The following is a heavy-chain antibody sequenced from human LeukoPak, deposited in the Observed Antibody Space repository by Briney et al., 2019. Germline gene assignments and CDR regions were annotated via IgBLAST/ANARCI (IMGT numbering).Heavy chain of an antibody. D-gene: IGHD3-22*01. Sequence: ASVKVSCNASGYTFSNYGITWVRQAPGQGLEWMGWISAYSGNSNYARKFFDRLIMTVDSPTSTAYMELKSLRSDDMAVYYCARTPYHDSSGFDHFNYWGQGTLVTVSS. V-gene: IGHV1-18*03. CDR2: ISAYSGNS. J-gene: IGHJ4*02. CDR3: ARTPYHDSSGFDHFNY. CDR1: GYTFSNYG.